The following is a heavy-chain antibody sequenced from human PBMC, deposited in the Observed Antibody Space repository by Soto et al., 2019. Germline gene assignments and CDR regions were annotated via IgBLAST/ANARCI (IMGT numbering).Heavy chain of an antibody. D-gene: IGHD2-21*02. CDR2: IIPIFGTA. Sequence: QVQLVQAGAEVKKPGSSVKVSCKASGGTFSSYAISWVRQAPGHGLEWMGGIIPIFGTANYEQKFQGRVRSTADESTSTAYMELSSLRSEDTAVYYCASDLEGTVTNYGMDVWGQGTTVTVSS. V-gene: IGHV1-69*01. CDR1: GGTFSSYA. J-gene: IGHJ6*02. CDR3: ASDLEGTVTNYGMDV.